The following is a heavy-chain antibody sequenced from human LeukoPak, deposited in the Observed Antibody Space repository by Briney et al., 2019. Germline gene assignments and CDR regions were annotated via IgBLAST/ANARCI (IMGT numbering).Heavy chain of an antibody. V-gene: IGHV4-59*01. D-gene: IGHD6-6*01. CDR1: GGSISSYY. CDR2: IYYSRST. Sequence: SETLSLTCTVSGGSISSYYWSWIRQPPGKGLEWIGYIYYSRSTNYNPSLKSRVTISVDTSKNQFSLKLSSVTAADTAVYYCASVYSSSYYGMDVWGQGTTVTVSS. J-gene: IGHJ6*02. CDR3: ASVYSSSYYGMDV.